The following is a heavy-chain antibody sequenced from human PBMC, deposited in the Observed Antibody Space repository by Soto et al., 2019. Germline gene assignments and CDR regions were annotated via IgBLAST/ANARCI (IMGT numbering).Heavy chain of an antibody. CDR3: ARDQGYSYSRSAYYYYGMDV. Sequence: SETLSLTCTVSGGSISSYYWSWIRQPPGKGLEWIGYIYYSGSTNYNPSLKSRVTISVDTSKNQFSLKLSSVTAADTAVYYCARDQGYSYSRSAYYYYGMDVWGQGTTVTVSS. D-gene: IGHD5-18*01. V-gene: IGHV4-59*01. CDR2: IYYSGST. CDR1: GGSISSYY. J-gene: IGHJ6*02.